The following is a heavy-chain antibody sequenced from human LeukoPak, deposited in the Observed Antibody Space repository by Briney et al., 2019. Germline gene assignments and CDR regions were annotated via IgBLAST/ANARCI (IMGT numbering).Heavy chain of an antibody. D-gene: IGHD1-7*01. J-gene: IGHJ4*02. V-gene: IGHV3-15*01. CDR2: IKSISYGGTI. CDR1: GLNFNDAW. CDR3: TRTWPGNTCFNF. Sequence: GGSLRLSCATSGLNFNDAWMNWVRQAPGKGLEWLGRIKSISYGGTIDYAAPVKGRFTISRDDSKNTLYLQMDSLETEDTAIYYCTRTWPGNTCFNFWGQGTLVTVSS.